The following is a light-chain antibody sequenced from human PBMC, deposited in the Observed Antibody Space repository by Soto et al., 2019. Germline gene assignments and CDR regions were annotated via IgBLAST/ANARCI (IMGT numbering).Light chain of an antibody. V-gene: IGKV2-30*01. J-gene: IGKJ1*01. CDR1: RGLVFSDGNTY. Sequence: VLTQSPLSVSVTVGQPASISCRSSRGLVFSDGNTYLHWFQQRPGQSPRRLIDNISNRDSGVPDRFSGSGSGTDFTLEISRVEAEDVGMYYCMHSIDWPWSFGQGITVDIK. CDR2: NIS. CDR3: MHSIDWPWS.